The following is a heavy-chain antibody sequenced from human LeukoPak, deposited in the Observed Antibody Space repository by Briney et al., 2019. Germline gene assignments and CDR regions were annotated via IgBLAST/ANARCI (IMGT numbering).Heavy chain of an antibody. CDR1: GYSISSGYF. CDR3: ARDLGLTISDNWFDP. D-gene: IGHD3-3*01. J-gene: IGHJ5*02. V-gene: IGHV4-38-2*02. CDR2: IYHTGSA. Sequence: SETLSLTCAVSGYSISSGYFWVWIRQSPGKGLEWIGSIYHTGSAYYNPSLKSPVTISVDTSKNQFSLRLSSMTAADTAVYYCARDLGLTISDNWFDPWGQGTLVTVSS.